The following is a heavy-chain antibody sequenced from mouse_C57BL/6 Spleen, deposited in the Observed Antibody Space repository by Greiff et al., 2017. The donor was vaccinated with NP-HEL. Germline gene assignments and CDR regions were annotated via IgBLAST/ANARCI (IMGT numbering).Heavy chain of an antibody. CDR2: IDPSDSYT. J-gene: IGHJ1*03. CDR3: ALRYGSSYWYFDV. Sequence: VQLQQPGAELVRPGTSVKLSCKASGCTFTSYWMHWVKQRPGQGLEWIGVIDPSDSYTNYNQKFKGKATLTVDTSSSTAYMQLSSLTSEDSAVYYCALRYGSSYWYFDVWGTGTTVTVSS. CDR1: GCTFTSYW. D-gene: IGHD1-1*01. V-gene: IGHV1-59*01.